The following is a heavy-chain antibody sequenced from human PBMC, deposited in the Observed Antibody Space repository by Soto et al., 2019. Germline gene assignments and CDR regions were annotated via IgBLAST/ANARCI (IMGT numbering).Heavy chain of an antibody. D-gene: IGHD6-13*01. CDR3: ARLEPAVRSSWYRTPQTFDP. CDR1: GGSISSGGYY. CDR2: IYYSGST. Sequence: SETLSLTCTVSGGSISSGGYYWSWIRQHPGKGLEWIGYIYYSGSTYYNPSLKSRVTISVDTSKNQFSLKLSSVTAADTAVYYCARLEPAVRSSWYRTPQTFDPWGQGTLVTVSS. J-gene: IGHJ5*02. V-gene: IGHV4-31*03.